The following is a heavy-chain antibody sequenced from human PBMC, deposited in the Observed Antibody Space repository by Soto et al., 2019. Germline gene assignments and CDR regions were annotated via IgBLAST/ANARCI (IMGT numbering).Heavy chain of an antibody. CDR2: ISGSGDNT. CDR3: AKDLDGDYRFDC. J-gene: IGHJ4*02. Sequence: EMQMLESGGGLVQPGGSLRLSCAASGFTFSNYAMNWVRQAPGKGLEWVSGISGSGDNTYYADSVKGRFTISRDNSKNSLYLQMNRLRAEATAVYYWAKDLDGDYRFDCWGLGTLVTVSS. D-gene: IGHD4-17*01. CDR1: GFTFSNYA. V-gene: IGHV3-23*01.